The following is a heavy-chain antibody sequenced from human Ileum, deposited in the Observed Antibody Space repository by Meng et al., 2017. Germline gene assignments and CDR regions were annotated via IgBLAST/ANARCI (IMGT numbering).Heavy chain of an antibody. V-gene: IGHV1-18*01. CDR2: MNTDKGNT. CDR3: AREGAYNGGDY. J-gene: IGHJ4*02. Sequence: QVQLVQAGAEVKKPGASVKVSCKASGYTFTTYGISWVRQAPGQGLEWRGWMNTDKGNTNYAQKFQGRVTMTRDTSTSTAHMELRSLRSDDTAVYYCAREGAYNGGDYWGQGTLVTVSS. CDR1: GYTFTTYG. D-gene: IGHD1-1*01.